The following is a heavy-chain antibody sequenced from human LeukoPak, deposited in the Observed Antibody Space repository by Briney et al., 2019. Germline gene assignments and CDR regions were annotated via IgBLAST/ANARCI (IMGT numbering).Heavy chain of an antibody. J-gene: IGHJ6*03. CDR3: ARVPDSYYYYYMDV. CDR2: ISSTSGYI. V-gene: IGHV3-21*01. CDR1: GFTFSSYS. Sequence: PGGSLRLSCEVSGFTFSSYSMCWVRQAPGKGLEWVSSISSTSGYINYADSVKGRLTISRDNAKNSPYLQTSSLRAEDTAVYYCARVPDSYYYYYMDVWGKGPTVTVTS.